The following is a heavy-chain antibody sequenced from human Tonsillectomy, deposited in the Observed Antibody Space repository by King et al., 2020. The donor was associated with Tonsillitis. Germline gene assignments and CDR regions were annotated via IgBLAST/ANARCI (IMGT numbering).Heavy chain of an antibody. CDR1: GGSISSYY. V-gene: IGHV4-59*01. Sequence: QLQESGPGLVKPSETLSLTCTGSGGSISSYYWSWIRQPPGKGLEWSGYIYYSGSTNYNPSLKSRVTISVDTSKNQFSLKLGSVTAADTAVYYCARDKVCSGYYCAYGMDVWGQGTTVTVSS. CDR3: ARDKVCSGYYCAYGMDV. D-gene: IGHD2-15*01. CDR2: IYYSGST. J-gene: IGHJ6*02.